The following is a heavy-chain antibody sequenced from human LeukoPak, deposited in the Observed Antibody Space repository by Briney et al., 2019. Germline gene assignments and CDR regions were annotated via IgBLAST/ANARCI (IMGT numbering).Heavy chain of an antibody. J-gene: IGHJ4*02. Sequence: PSETLSLTCTVSGYSISSGYYWGWIRQPPGKGLEWIGNIYHSGSTYSNPSLKSRVIISVDTSKNQFSLKLSSVTAADTAVYYCARVDSSVRRGYFDVVDYWGQGTLVTVSS. V-gene: IGHV4-38-2*02. D-gene: IGHD3-22*01. CDR2: IYHSGST. CDR3: ARVDSSVRRGYFDVVDY. CDR1: GYSISSGYY.